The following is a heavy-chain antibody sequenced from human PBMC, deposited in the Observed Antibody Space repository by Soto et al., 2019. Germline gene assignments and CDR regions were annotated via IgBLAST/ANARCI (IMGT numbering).Heavy chain of an antibody. D-gene: IGHD2-15*01. CDR2: TNAYSGES. V-gene: IGHV1-18*04. CDR3: TRDVRQSCGALRCYHYDY. J-gene: IGHJ4*02. CDR1: GYTFNTYF. Sequence: VPLVQAGSEMREPGASVRISCKASGYTFNTYFISGISWVRQAPGQGLEWVGWTNAYSGESNNPEKFQGRITLTAAKSTNTVYLQLSRLGPDDSAVYFCTRDVRQSCGALRCYHYDYWGQGTLVTVSS.